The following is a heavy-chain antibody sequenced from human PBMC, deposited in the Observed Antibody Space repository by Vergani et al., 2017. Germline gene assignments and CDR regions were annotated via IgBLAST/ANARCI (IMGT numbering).Heavy chain of an antibody. CDR1: GFSFSTYG. V-gene: IGHV3-30*02. D-gene: IGHD2-2*01. CDR3: ANSYCSSLSCYAFYGMEV. CDR2: LRYDGSNE. Sequence: QVQLVESGGGVVQPGGSLRLSCAASGFSFSTYGMHWVRQAPGRGLEWVAFLRYDGSNEYYGDAVKGRFIISRDNSKNMLSLEMHSLRPEDTAGYYCANSYCSSLSCYAFYGMEVWGQGTTVTVSS. J-gene: IGHJ6*02.